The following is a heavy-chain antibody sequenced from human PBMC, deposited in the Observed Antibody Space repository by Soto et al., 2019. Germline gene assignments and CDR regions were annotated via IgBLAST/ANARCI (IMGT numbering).Heavy chain of an antibody. D-gene: IGHD6-13*01. CDR2: IHYSGNT. J-gene: IGHJ4*02. V-gene: IGHV4-59*01. CDR1: GDSISTYY. Sequence: SEILALTCSVSGDSISTYYWNWFRRPPGKGLEWIGYIHYSGNTNYNPSLKSRVTISVDTSKNQFSLRLASVIAADTAVYYCARDSGSSSRLIKLEFDCWGQGALV. CDR3: ARDSGSSSRLIKLEFDC.